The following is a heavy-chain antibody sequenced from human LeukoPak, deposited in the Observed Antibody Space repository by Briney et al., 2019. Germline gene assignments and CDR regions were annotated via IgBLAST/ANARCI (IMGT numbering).Heavy chain of an antibody. CDR1: GCTFHDYV. Sequence: GCALRLSYAASGCTFHDYVMHWVRLAPGGGLEWISGISANRAHIDYADSVKGRFTLSRDNAKNSLYVQMNSLRTEHTALYYCASDFGAGCNFYIYGMDGWGRGTTVTASS. V-gene: IGHV3-9*01. CDR2: ISANRAHI. CDR3: ASDFGAGCNFYIYGMDG. D-gene: IGHD4/OR15-4a*01. J-gene: IGHJ6*02.